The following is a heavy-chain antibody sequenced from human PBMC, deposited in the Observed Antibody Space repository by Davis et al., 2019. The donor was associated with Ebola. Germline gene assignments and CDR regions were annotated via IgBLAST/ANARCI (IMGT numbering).Heavy chain of an antibody. J-gene: IGHJ4*02. CDR3: ARRVYSRSGFDS. CDR1: GYTFTSYY. V-gene: IGHV1-8*02. D-gene: IGHD2-8*01. CDR2: LNPNSGNT. Sequence: ASVKVSCKASGYTFTSYYMHWVRQAPGQGLEWMGWLNPNSGNTDSTHKFQGRLTMTKDISIGTAYMELSTLTSEDTAVYYCARRVYSRSGFDSWGQGTLVTVSS.